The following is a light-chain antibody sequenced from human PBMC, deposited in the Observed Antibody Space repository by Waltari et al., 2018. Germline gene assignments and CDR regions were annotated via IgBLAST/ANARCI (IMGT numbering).Light chain of an antibody. V-gene: IGKV3-11*01. Sequence: EIVLTHSPSTLSLSPGDSASLSCRASQSVSIYLAWYQHKPGQAPRLLIYDTSNRATGIPARFSGSGSGTDFTLTISSLEPEDFAMYYCQQRSKWPPTFGPGTKVDIK. CDR2: DTS. CDR1: QSVSIY. J-gene: IGKJ3*01. CDR3: QQRSKWPPT.